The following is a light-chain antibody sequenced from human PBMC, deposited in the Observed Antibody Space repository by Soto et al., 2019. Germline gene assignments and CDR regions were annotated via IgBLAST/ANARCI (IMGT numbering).Light chain of an antibody. CDR2: AAS. CDR3: QQSYSTPRT. CDR1: QSISSY. V-gene: IGKV1-39*01. Sequence: DLQMTQSASSLSASVGDRVTITCRASQSISSYLNWYQQKPGKAPKLLIYAASSLQSGVPSRFSGSGSGTDFTLTITSLQPEDFATYYYQQSYSTPRTFGQGTKVEIK. J-gene: IGKJ1*01.